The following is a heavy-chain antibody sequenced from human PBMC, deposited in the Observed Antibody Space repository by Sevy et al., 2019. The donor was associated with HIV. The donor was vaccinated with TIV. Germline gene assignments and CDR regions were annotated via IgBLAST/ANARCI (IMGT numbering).Heavy chain of an antibody. V-gene: IGHV3-7*03. Sequence: DSVRGRFTISRDNAKKSLYLQMNSLRAEDTAVYYCARVGIAAAGGCFGAFDIWGQGTMVTVSS. D-gene: IGHD6-13*01. CDR3: ARVGIAAAGGCFGAFDI. J-gene: IGHJ3*02.